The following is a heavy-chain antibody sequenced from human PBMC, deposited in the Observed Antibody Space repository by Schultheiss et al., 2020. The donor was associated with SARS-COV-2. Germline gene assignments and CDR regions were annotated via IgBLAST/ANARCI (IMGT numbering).Heavy chain of an antibody. CDR3: ARDRYCSGGSCYPVY. Sequence: GGSLRLSCAASGFTFDDYAMHWVRQAPGKGLEWVSGISSSGSTIYYADSVKGRFTISRDNAKNSLYLQMNSLRAEDTAVYYCARDRYCSGGSCYPVYWGQGTLVTVSS. CDR1: GFTFDDYA. V-gene: IGHV3-48*03. CDR2: ISSSGSTI. D-gene: IGHD2-15*01. J-gene: IGHJ4*02.